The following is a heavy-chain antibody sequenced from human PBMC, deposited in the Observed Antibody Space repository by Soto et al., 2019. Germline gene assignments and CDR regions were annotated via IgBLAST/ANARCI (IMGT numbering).Heavy chain of an antibody. D-gene: IGHD2-21*02. Sequence: ASVKVSCKASGYTFTSYAVHWVRQAPGQRLEWMGWINTGNGNTKYSQKFQGRVTITRDTSASTAYMELSSLRSEDTAVYYCARVRMYCGGDCYIDYWGQGTLVTVSS. J-gene: IGHJ4*02. CDR3: ARVRMYCGGDCYIDY. CDR2: INTGNGNT. V-gene: IGHV1-3*04. CDR1: GYTFTSYA.